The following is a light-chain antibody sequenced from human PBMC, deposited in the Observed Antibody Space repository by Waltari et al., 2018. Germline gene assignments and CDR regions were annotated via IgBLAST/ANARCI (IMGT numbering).Light chain of an antibody. CDR1: SGHSNYA. Sequence: QLVLTQSPSASASLGASVKLTCTLSSGHSNYAIAWHQQQPEKGPRYWMKLNSDGTHKKGDGIPDRFSGSSSGAERYLTISSLQSEDEADYYCQTWGTGIRVFGGGTKLTVL. J-gene: IGLJ3*02. CDR3: QTWGTGIRV. V-gene: IGLV4-69*01. CDR2: LNSDGTH.